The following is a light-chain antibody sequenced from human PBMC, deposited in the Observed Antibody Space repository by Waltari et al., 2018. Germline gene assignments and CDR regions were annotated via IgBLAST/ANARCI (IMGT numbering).Light chain of an antibody. Sequence: QSALTQPASVSGSPGQSITISCTGTSSDIGSFNYVSWYQQYPGKAPKLIIFDVSNRPSGFSDRFSGSKSGNTASLTISGLQAEDEADYICTSYTTTDTLYVFGTGTQVTVL. CDR2: DVS. CDR1: SSDIGSFNY. J-gene: IGLJ1*01. CDR3: TSYTTTDTLYV. V-gene: IGLV2-14*03.